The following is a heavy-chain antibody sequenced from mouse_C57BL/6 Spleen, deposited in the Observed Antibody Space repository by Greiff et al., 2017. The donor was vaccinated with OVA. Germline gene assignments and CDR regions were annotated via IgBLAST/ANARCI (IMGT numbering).Heavy chain of an antibody. CDR1: GYTFTSYW. J-gene: IGHJ1*03. V-gene: IGHV1-69*01. CDR2: IDPSDSYT. Sequence: QVQLQQPGAELVMPGASVKLSCKASGYTFTSYWMHWVKQRPGQGLEWIGEIDPSDSYTNYNQTFKGKSTLTVDNSANTDYMQLSIMTSEDSAVYYFARRNSITTSRYCDVWGTGTTVTVSS. CDR3: ARRNSITTSRYCDV. D-gene: IGHD1-1*01.